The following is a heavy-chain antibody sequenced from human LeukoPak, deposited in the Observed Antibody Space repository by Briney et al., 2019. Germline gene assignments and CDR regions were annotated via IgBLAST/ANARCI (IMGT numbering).Heavy chain of an antibody. V-gene: IGHV3-33*01. CDR1: GFTFGGYG. J-gene: IGHJ4*02. CDR3: TRYNNDHFDY. D-gene: IGHD1-14*01. Sequence: GGSLRLSCAGSGFTFGGYGMHWFRQAPGKGLEWVAVIAYDGSRAFYADSVKGRFTISRDNSKNTMSVQMDDLRAEDTAVYYCTRYNNDHFDYWGQGTLVTVSS. CDR2: IAYDGSRA.